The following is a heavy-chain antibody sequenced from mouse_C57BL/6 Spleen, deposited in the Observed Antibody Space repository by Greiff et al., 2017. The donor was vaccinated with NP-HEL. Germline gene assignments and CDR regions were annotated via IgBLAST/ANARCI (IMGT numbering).Heavy chain of an antibody. CDR3: TTEGLFTDY. CDR2: IDPENGDT. J-gene: IGHJ2*01. CDR1: GFNIKDDY. D-gene: IGHD1-1*01. V-gene: IGHV14-4*01. Sequence: VQLKESGAELVRPGASVKLSCTASGFNIKDDYMHWVKQRPEQGLEWIGWIDPENGDTEYASKFQGKANITADTSSNTAYLQLSSLTSEDTAVYYCTTEGLFTDYWGQGTTLTVSS.